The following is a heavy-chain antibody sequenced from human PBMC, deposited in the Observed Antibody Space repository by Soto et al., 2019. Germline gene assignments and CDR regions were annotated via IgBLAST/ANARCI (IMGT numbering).Heavy chain of an antibody. Sequence: ASVKVSCKVSGYTLTELSMHWVRQAPGKGLEWMGGFDPEDGETSYAQKFQGRVTMTRDTSTSTVYMELSSLRSEDTAVYYCARVYPSDTRYGYVGNNWFDPWGQGTLVTVSS. J-gene: IGHJ5*02. V-gene: IGHV1-24*01. CDR2: FDPEDGET. CDR3: ARVYPSDTRYGYVGNNWFDP. D-gene: IGHD5-18*01. CDR1: GYTLTELS.